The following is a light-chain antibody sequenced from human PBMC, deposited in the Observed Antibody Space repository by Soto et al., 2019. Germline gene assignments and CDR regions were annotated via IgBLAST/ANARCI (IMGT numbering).Light chain of an antibody. Sequence: QSVLTQPASVSGSPGQSITISCTGTSSDVGGYNYVSWYQQHPGKAPKLMIYEVSNRPSGVSNRFSGSKSGNTASLTISGLHAEDEADYYCSSYTSSSTQVFGTGTKVNVL. CDR2: EVS. V-gene: IGLV2-14*01. CDR1: SSDVGGYNY. J-gene: IGLJ1*01. CDR3: SSYTSSSTQV.